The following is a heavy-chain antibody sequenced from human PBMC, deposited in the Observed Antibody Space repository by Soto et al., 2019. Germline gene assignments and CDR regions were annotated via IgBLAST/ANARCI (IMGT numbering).Heavy chain of an antibody. J-gene: IGHJ5*02. Sequence: ASVKVSCKASRCTFTSYYMHWVRQAPGQGLEWMGIINPSGGSTSYAQKFQGRVTMTRDTSTSTVYMELSSLRSEDTAVYYCARERIAARPRGGWFDPWGQGTLVTVSS. D-gene: IGHD6-6*01. CDR1: RCTFTSYY. CDR3: ARERIAARPRGGWFDP. V-gene: IGHV1-46*01. CDR2: INPSGGST.